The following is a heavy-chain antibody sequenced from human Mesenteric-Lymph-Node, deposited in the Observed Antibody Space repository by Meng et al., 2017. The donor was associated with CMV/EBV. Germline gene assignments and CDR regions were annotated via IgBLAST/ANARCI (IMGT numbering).Heavy chain of an antibody. D-gene: IGHD3-22*01. V-gene: IGHV3-23*01. J-gene: IGHJ4*02. Sequence: GESLKISCAASGFTFSTYAMNWVRQAPGKGLEWVSTISGAGGSTYYADSVRGRFTISRDNSKNTLYLQMNSLRAEDTAVYYCAKSNDSSGYYYDYWGQGTLVTVSS. CDR1: GFTFSTYA. CDR3: AKSNDSSGYYYDY. CDR2: ISGAGGST.